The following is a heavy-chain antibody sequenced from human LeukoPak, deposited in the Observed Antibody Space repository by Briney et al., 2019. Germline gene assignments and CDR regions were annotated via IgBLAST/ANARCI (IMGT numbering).Heavy chain of an antibody. CDR3: ARSIVVVQAAISWFDP. Sequence: SETLSLTCTVSGGSISSSSYYWGWIRQPPGKGLEWIGSIYYSGSTYYDPSLKRRVTISVDTSKNQFSLKLSSVTAADTAVYYCARSIVVVQAAISWFDPWGQGTLVTVSS. CDR2: IYYSGST. V-gene: IGHV4-39*01. J-gene: IGHJ5*02. CDR1: GGSISSSSYY. D-gene: IGHD2-2*01.